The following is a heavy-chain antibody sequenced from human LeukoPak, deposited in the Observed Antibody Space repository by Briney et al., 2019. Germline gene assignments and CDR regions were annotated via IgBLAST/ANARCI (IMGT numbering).Heavy chain of an antibody. CDR1: GGSISSYY. V-gene: IGHV4-59*08. D-gene: IGHD5-24*01. J-gene: IGHJ4*02. CDR2: IYYSGST. CDR3: ARQVKKGVGYKNYFDY. Sequence: SETLSLTCTVSGGSISSYYWSWIRQPPGKGLEWIGYIYYSGSTNYNPSLKSRVTISVDTSKNQFSLKLSSVTAADTAVYYCARQVKKGVGYKNYFDYWGQGTLVTVSS.